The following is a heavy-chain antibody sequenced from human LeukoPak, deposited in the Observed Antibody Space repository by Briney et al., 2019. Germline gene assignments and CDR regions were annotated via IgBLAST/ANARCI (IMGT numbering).Heavy chain of an antibody. CDR1: GFTFSSYW. D-gene: IGHD5-18*01. CDR3: ARERRTAMAKDGFDI. J-gene: IGHJ3*02. CDR2: INTDGSST. Sequence: TGGSLRLSCAASGFTFSSYWMHWVRQAPGKGLVWVSRINTDGSSTSYADSVKGRFTISRDNAKNTLYLKMNSLRAEDTAVYYCARERRTAMAKDGFDIWGQGTMVTVSS. V-gene: IGHV3-74*01.